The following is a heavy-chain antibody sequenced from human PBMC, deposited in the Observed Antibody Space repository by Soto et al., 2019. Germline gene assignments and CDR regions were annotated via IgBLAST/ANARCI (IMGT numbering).Heavy chain of an antibody. J-gene: IGHJ6*03. Sequence: RASVKVSCKASGGTFSSYTISWVRQAPGQGLEWMGRIIPILGIANYAQKFQGRVTITADKSTSTAYMELSSLRSEDTAVYYCARVRSNDILTGPFYYMDVWGKGTTVTSP. V-gene: IGHV1-69*02. D-gene: IGHD3-9*01. CDR2: IIPILGIA. CDR1: GGTFSSYT. CDR3: ARVRSNDILTGPFYYMDV.